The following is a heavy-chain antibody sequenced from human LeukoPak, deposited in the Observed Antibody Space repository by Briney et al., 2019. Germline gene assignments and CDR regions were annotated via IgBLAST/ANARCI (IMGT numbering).Heavy chain of an antibody. Sequence: PGRSLRLSCAASGFTFSTYGMHWVRQAPGKGLEWVAVIWYDGSNKYYADSVKGRFTISRDNSKNTLYLQMNSLRAEDTAVYYCAKAPSGTPYPFDYWGQGTLVTVSS. CDR3: AKAPSGTPYPFDY. D-gene: IGHD3-10*01. CDR2: IWYDGSNK. CDR1: GFTFSTYG. V-gene: IGHV3-33*06. J-gene: IGHJ4*02.